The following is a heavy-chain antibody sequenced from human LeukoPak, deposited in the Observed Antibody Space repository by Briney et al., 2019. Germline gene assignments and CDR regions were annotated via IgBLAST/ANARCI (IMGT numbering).Heavy chain of an antibody. Sequence: GGSLRLSCAASGFTFSSYGMSWVRQAPGKGLEWVAFIRYDGSNKYYADSVKGRFTISRDNSKNTLYLQMNSLRAEDTAVYYCANGAGDDSSGYYPDYFDYWGQGTLVTVSS. CDR2: IRYDGSNK. CDR3: ANGAGDDSSGYYPDYFDY. V-gene: IGHV3-30*02. D-gene: IGHD3-22*01. J-gene: IGHJ4*02. CDR1: GFTFSSYG.